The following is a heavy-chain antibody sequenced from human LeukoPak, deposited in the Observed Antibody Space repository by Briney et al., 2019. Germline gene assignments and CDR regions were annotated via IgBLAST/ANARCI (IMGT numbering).Heavy chain of an antibody. Sequence: ASVKVSCKTSGYTFINYDINWVRQATGQGLEWMGWMNPKSGNTGYAEKFQGRVSMTSSNYMSTAYMELTSLTSEDTAVDYCAGPPDTSGWYHNWFDTWGQGTLVTVSS. CDR1: GYTFINYD. V-gene: IGHV1-8*01. D-gene: IGHD6-19*01. CDR3: AGPPDTSGWYHNWFDT. J-gene: IGHJ5*02. CDR2: MNPKSGNT.